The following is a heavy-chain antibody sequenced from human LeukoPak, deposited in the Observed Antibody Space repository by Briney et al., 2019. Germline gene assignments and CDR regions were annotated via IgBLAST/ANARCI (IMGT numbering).Heavy chain of an antibody. Sequence: GGSLRLSCAASGFIFCSYAMSWVRQAPGKGLECVSTISGSGGNTYYADSVKGRFTISRDNSKNTLYLQMNSLGAEDTAVYYCARPKNRENYWRAFDIWGQGTMVTVSS. CDR3: ARPKNRENYWRAFDI. CDR2: ISGSGGNT. J-gene: IGHJ3*02. V-gene: IGHV3-23*01. D-gene: IGHD1-7*01. CDR1: GFIFCSYA.